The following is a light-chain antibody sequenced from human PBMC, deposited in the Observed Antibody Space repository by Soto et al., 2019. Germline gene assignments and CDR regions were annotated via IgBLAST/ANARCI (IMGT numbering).Light chain of an antibody. Sequence: AIHLTQSPSSLSASVGDRVTIPCRASQGIGSALAWYQQKPGKPPKFLIYDASTLVSGVPSRFSGSGSGTDFTLTIGSLQPEDFATYYCQQFNSSRALTFGGGTRVEIK. CDR3: QQFNSSRALT. CDR1: QGIGSA. CDR2: DAS. J-gene: IGKJ4*01. V-gene: IGKV1-13*02.